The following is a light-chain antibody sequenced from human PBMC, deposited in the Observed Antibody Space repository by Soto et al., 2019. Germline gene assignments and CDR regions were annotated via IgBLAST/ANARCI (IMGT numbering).Light chain of an antibody. CDR2: EVS. CDR3: SSYSSSNIYL. J-gene: IGLJ1*01. Sequence: QSALTQPASVSGSPGHSITISCPGTGSDIGGYRYVAWYQQRPGKAPKLVIQEVSNRPSGISDRFSGSKSGNTASLTISGLQADDEADYYCSSYSSSNIYLFGTGTKVTVL. V-gene: IGLV2-14*01. CDR1: GSDIGGYRY.